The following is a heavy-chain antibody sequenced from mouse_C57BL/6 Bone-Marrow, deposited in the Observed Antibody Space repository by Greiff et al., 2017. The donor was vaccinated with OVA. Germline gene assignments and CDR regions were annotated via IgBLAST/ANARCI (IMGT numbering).Heavy chain of an antibody. CDR1: GFTFSSYG. V-gene: IGHV5-6*01. Sequence: EVQVVESGGDLVKPGGSLKLSCAASGFTFSSYGMSWVRQTPDKRLEWVATISSGGSYTYYPDSVKGRFTISRDNAKNTLYLQMSSLKSEDTAMYYCAREREIYDGTPFAYWGQGTLVTVSA. CDR3: AREREIYDGTPFAY. J-gene: IGHJ3*01. CDR2: ISSGGSYT. D-gene: IGHD2-3*01.